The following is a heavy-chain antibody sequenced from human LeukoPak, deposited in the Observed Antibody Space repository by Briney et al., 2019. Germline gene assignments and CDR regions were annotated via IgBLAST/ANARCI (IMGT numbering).Heavy chain of an antibody. CDR3: AKEGDSSGCSNPGTFDY. D-gene: IGHD6-19*01. V-gene: IGHV3-23*01. J-gene: IGHJ4*02. CDR1: GFTFSSYA. CDR2: ISGSGGST. Sequence: GGSLRLSCAASGFTFSSYAMSWVRQAPGKGLEWVSAISGSGGSTYYADSVKGRFTISRDNSKNTLYLQMNSLRAEDTAVYYCAKEGDSSGCSNPGTFDYWGQGTLVTVSS.